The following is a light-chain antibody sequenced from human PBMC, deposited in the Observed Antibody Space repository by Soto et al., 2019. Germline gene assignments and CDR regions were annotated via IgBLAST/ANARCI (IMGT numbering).Light chain of an antibody. CDR1: QGISSY. CDR2: GAS. J-gene: IGKJ3*01. CDR3: QQLNSYPPT. V-gene: IGKV1-9*01. Sequence: DIQLTQSPSFLSASVGDRVTITCRASQGISSYVAWYQQTPGKAPKLLISGASTLQSGVPSRFSGSGSGTEFTLTISSLQPEDFATYYCQQLNSYPPTFGPGTKVDIK.